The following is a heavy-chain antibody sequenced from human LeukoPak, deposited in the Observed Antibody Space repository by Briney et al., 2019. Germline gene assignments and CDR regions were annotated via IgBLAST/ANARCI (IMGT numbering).Heavy chain of an antibody. CDR1: GGSISSSSYY. CDR2: IYYSGST. J-gene: IGHJ4*02. CDR3: ARGSSSWSFDY. Sequence: SETLSLTCTVSGGSISSSSYYWSWIRQPPGKGLEWIGYIYYSGSTNYNPSLKSRVTISVDTSKNQFSLKLSSVTAADTAVYYCARGSSSWSFDYWGQGTLVTVSS. V-gene: IGHV4-61*01. D-gene: IGHD6-13*01.